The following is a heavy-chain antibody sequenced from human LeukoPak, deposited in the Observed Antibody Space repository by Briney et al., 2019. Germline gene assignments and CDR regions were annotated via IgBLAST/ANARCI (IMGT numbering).Heavy chain of an antibody. CDR1: GGSISSSSYY. V-gene: IGHV4-39*01. J-gene: IGHJ4*02. CDR2: IYYSGST. Sequence: SETLSLTCTVSGGSISSSSYYWGWIRQPPGKGLEWIGSIYYSGSTYYNPSLKSRVTISVDTSKNQFSLKLSSVTAADTAVYYCARHGGVSGWYDLPGSGHFDYWGQGTLVTVSS. CDR3: ARHGGVSGWYDLPGSGHFDY. D-gene: IGHD6-19*01.